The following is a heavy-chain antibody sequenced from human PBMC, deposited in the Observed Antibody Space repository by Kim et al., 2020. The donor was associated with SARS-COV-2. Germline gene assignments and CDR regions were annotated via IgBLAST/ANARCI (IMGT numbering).Heavy chain of an antibody. V-gene: IGHV4-34*01. CDR3: ARGYQLPLDY. Sequence: SETLSLTCAVYGGSFSGYYWSWIRQPPGKGLEWIGEINHSGSTNYNPSLKSRVTISVDTSKNQFSLKLSSVTAVDTAVYYCARGYQLPLDYWGQGTLVT. CDR2: INHSGST. J-gene: IGHJ4*02. CDR1: GGSFSGYY. D-gene: IGHD2-2*01.